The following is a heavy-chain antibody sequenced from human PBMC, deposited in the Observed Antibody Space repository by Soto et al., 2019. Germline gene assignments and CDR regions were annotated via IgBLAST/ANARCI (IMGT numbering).Heavy chain of an antibody. CDR3: ASGALYSGYTFDY. CDR2: ISYDGSNK. Sequence: GGSLRLSCAASGFTFSSYAMHWVRQAPGKGLEWVAVISYDGSNKYYADSVKGRFTISRDNSKNTLYLQMNSLRAEDTAVYYCASGALYSGYTFDYWGQGTLVTVSS. V-gene: IGHV3-30-3*01. D-gene: IGHD5-12*01. CDR1: GFTFSSYA. J-gene: IGHJ4*02.